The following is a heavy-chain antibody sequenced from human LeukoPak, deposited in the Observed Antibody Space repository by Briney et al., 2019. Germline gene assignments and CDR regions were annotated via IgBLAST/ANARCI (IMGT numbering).Heavy chain of an antibody. D-gene: IGHD7-27*01. CDR3: TKDPPLTGGVYSAY. CDR1: EFTFGSDW. CDR2: IKSKVDGGTI. V-gene: IGHV3-15*01. J-gene: IGHJ4*02. Sequence: GGSLRLSCEASEFTFGSDWMSWVRQAPGKGLEWVGRIKSKVDGGTIDYAAPVKGRFTISRDDSENILYLQMNSLKTEDTAMYYCTKDPPLTGGVYSAYWGQGTLVTVSS.